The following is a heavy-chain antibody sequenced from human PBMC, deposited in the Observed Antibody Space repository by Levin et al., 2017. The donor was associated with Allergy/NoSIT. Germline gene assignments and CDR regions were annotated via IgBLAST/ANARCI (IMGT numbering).Heavy chain of an antibody. CDR3: ARGRIGADGKGFDI. J-gene: IGHJ3*02. CDR2: IYYSETA. CDR1: DGSIRGSY. V-gene: IGHV4-59*01. Sequence: SQTLSLTCTVSDGSIRGSYWTWIRQPPGKGLEWIGCIYYSETAIYHSGNAYYNPSLKSRLTVSVEASKNQFSLKVTSVTAADTAVYYCARGRIGADGKGFDIWGQGTMVTVSS. D-gene: IGHD6-13*01.